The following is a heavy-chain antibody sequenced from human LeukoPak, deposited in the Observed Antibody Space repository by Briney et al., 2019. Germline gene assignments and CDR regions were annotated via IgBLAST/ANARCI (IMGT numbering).Heavy chain of an antibody. CDR3: ARDDSVRRYYDSSGYSPDY. Sequence: ASVKVSCKASGYSFTSYYMHWVRRAPGQGLEWMGIINPSGGSTSYAQKFQGRVTMTRDTSTSTVYMELSSLRSEDTAVYYCARDDSVRRYYDSSGYSPDYWGQGTLVTVSS. J-gene: IGHJ4*02. CDR1: GYSFTSYY. D-gene: IGHD3-22*01. CDR2: INPSGGST. V-gene: IGHV1-46*01.